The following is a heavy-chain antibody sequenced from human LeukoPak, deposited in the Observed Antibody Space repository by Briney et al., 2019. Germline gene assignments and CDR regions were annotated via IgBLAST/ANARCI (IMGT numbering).Heavy chain of an antibody. CDR3: ARVRDGYNQEAFDI. J-gene: IGHJ3*02. CDR1: GYTFTGYH. D-gene: IGHD5-24*01. Sequence: GASVKVSCKTSGYTFTGYHMHWVRQAPGQGLEWTGWINPNSGGTNYAQKFQGRVTMTRDTSISTAYMELSRLRSDDTAVYYCARVRDGYNQEAFDIWGQGTMVTVSS. CDR2: INPNSGGT. V-gene: IGHV1-2*02.